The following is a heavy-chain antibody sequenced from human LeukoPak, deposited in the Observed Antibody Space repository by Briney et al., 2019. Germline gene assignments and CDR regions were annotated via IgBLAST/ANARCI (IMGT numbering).Heavy chain of an antibody. CDR1: GITFSSFA. CDR3: AKQLQQLVPVLFSY. J-gene: IGHJ4*02. Sequence: AGGSLRLSCAASGITFSSFAMHWVRQAPGKGLEWLAVISYYGNNKYYADSVKGRFTISRDNSKNTLYLQMNSLRAEDTAVYYCAKQLQQLVPVLFSYWGQGTLVTVSS. CDR2: ISYYGNNK. D-gene: IGHD6-13*01. V-gene: IGHV3-30-3*02.